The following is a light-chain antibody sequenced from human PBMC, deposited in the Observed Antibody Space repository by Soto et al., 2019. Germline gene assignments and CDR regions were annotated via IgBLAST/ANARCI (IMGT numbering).Light chain of an antibody. CDR1: RGINSI. J-gene: IGKJ5*01. V-gene: IGKV1-9*01. Sequence: EIHLTQSPSFLSASVGDRVTIICRASRGINSILAWYQKKPGKAPKLVIYAPSTLPSGVPTRFSGSGSGTEFTLTISSLQPEDFATYHCQQLDNYPITFGQGTRLEIK. CDR3: QQLDNYPIT. CDR2: APS.